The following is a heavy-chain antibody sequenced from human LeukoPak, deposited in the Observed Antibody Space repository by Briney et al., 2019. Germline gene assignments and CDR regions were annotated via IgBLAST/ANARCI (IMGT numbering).Heavy chain of an antibody. V-gene: IGHV4-34*01. D-gene: IGHD1-26*01. CDR1: GGSFSGYY. CDR3: ARGEDFKSSRFDP. J-gene: IGHJ5*02. CDR2: IYYSGST. Sequence: NASETLSLTCAVYGGSFSGYYWSWIRQPPGKGLEWIGSIYYSGSTYYNPSLKSRVTISVDTSKNQFSLKLTSVTAADTAVYYCARGEDFKSSRFDPWGQGTLVTVSS.